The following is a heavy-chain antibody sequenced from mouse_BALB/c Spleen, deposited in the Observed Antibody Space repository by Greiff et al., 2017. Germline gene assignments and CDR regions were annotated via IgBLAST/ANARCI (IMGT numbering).Heavy chain of an antibody. Sequence: QVQLKESGPGLVAPSQSLSITCTVSGFSLTSYGVHWVRQPPGKGLEWLGVIWAGGSTNYNSALMSRLSISKDNSKSQVFLKMNSLQTDDTAMYYCARDKGYYHDYWGQGTTLTVSS. CDR2: IWAGGST. CDR3: ARDKGYYHDY. D-gene: IGHD1-3*01. J-gene: IGHJ2*01. V-gene: IGHV2-9*02. CDR1: GFSLTSYG.